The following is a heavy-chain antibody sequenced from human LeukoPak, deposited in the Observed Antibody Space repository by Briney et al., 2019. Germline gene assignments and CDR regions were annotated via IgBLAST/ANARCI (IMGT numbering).Heavy chain of an antibody. Sequence: PSETLSLTCTVSGGSISSSQYYWGWIRQPPGKGLEWIGSVYHSGGTYYNPSLKSRVTISVDTSKNQFSLKLSSVTAADTAVYYCARSNYHGSRGIIDHWGQGALVTVSS. CDR2: VYHSGGT. J-gene: IGHJ4*02. V-gene: IGHV4-39*01. CDR3: ARSNYHGSRGIIDH. D-gene: IGHD3-22*01. CDR1: GGSISSSQYY.